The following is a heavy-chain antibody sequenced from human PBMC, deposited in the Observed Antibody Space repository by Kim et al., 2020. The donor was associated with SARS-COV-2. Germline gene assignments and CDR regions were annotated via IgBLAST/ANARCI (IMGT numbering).Heavy chain of an antibody. CDR3: AKDTMVRGVTAGYFDY. CDR1: GFTFSSYG. V-gene: IGHV3-30*18. CDR2: ISYDGSNK. Sequence: GGSLRLSCAASGFTFSSYGMHWVRQAPGKGLEWVAVISYDGSNKYYADSVKGRFTISRDNSKNTLYLQMNSLRAEDTAVYYCAKDTMVRGVTAGYFDYWGQGPLVTVSS. D-gene: IGHD3-10*01. J-gene: IGHJ4*02.